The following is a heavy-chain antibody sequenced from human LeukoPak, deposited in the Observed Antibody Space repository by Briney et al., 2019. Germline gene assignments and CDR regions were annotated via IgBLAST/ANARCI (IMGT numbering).Heavy chain of an antibody. V-gene: IGHV3-30*04. Sequence: GRSLRLSCSVSGFTFSSHAMHWVRQAPGKGLEWVAVISYDGSNKYYADSVKGRFTISRDNSKNTLYLQMNSLRAEDTAVYYCAKDYTSKRNLYYFDYWGQGTLVTVSS. CDR1: GFTFSSHA. D-gene: IGHD6-6*01. CDR2: ISYDGSNK. J-gene: IGHJ4*02. CDR3: AKDYTSKRNLYYFDY.